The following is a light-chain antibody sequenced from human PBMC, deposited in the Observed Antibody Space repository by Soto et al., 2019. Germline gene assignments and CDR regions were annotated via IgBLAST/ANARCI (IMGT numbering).Light chain of an antibody. J-gene: IGKJ1*01. Sequence: DIQMTQSPSSLSASVGDRVTITCRASQGIRNDLGWYQQKPGKAPKLLIYAASSLQSGVPSRFSGSGSGTEFTLTISSLQPDDFGTYYCQHYYSYWWTFGQGTKVDIK. CDR1: QGIRND. V-gene: IGKV1-17*01. CDR2: AAS. CDR3: QHYYSYWWT.